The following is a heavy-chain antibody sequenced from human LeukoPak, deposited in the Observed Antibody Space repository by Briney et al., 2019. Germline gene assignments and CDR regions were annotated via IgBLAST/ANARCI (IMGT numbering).Heavy chain of an antibody. D-gene: IGHD1-26*01. CDR2: ISSSGGST. CDR3: AKDQKWELPHFFDC. Sequence: AGGSLRPSCAASGFTFSTYAMTWVRQAPGKGPEWVSSISSSGGSTYYADSVKGRFTISRDNSKNTVYLQMNSLRAEDTAVYYCAKDQKWELPHFFDCWGQGTLVTVSS. CDR1: GFTFSTYA. J-gene: IGHJ4*02. V-gene: IGHV3-23*01.